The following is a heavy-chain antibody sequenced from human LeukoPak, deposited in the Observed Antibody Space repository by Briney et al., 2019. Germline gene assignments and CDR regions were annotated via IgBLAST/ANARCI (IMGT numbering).Heavy chain of an antibody. J-gene: IGHJ5*02. CDR3: ASLYGGYCSSTSCNWFDP. Sequence: ASVKVSCKASGYTFTGYYMHWVRQAPGQGLEWMGRINPNSGGTNYAQKFQGRVTMTRDTSISTAYMELSRLRSDDTAVYYCASLYGGYCSSTSCNWFDPWGQGTLVTVSS. CDR1: GYTFTGYY. D-gene: IGHD2-2*01. V-gene: IGHV1-2*06. CDR2: INPNSGGT.